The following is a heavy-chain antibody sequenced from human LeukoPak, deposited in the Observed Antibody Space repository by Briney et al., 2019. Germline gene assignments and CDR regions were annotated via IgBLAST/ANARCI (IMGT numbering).Heavy chain of an antibody. CDR3: ARDWNSYGKVFDY. CDR2: IKEDGREI. Sequence: GGSLKLSCRASGFTLSSYWMSWVRQAPGKGLEWVANIKEDGREIYYVDSVKGRFTISRDNAKNSLYLQMNSLRAEDTAIYYCARDWNSYGKVFDYWGQGTLVTVSS. CDR1: GFTLSSYW. V-gene: IGHV3-7*01. D-gene: IGHD5-18*01. J-gene: IGHJ4*02.